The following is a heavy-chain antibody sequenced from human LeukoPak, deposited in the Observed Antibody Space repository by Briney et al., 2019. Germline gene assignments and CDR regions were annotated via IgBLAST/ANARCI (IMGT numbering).Heavy chain of an antibody. D-gene: IGHD1-26*01. CDR2: IKLDGREN. CDR3: ARGHYQLEV. V-gene: IGHV3-7*01. J-gene: IGHJ6*02. CDR1: GFSFGDIW. Sequence: GGSRSPSCPASGFSFGDIWMGWVRQPPGKGLEWVASIKLDGRENYYLDSVKGRSTISRDNAKNSLHLQLNSLRAEDTAVYYCARGHYQLEVWGQGTTVIVSS.